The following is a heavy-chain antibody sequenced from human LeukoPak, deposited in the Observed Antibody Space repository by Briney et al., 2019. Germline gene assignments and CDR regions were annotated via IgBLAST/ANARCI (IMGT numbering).Heavy chain of an antibody. CDR2: ISRNGNTT. CDR1: GFIFSTYA. J-gene: IGHJ3*02. D-gene: IGHD1-1*01. Sequence: GGSLRLSCAASGFIFSTYAMHWVSQAPGKWLEHVSGISRNGNTTSYANSVKGRFTISRDNSKNTLYLQMGSLRAEDMAVYYCARRTFLNAFDIWGQGTMVTVSS. CDR3: ARRTFLNAFDI. V-gene: IGHV3-64*01.